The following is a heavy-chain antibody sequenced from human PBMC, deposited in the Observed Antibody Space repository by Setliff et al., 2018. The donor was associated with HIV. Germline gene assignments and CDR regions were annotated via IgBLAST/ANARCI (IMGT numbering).Heavy chain of an antibody. V-gene: IGHV1-69*13. J-gene: IGHJ6*03. CDR2: FLAVLRKP. CDR3: ASPRSAGTYQGAFYYFLDV. CDR1: GGTFRSYA. D-gene: IGHD2-15*01. Sequence: SVKVSCKASGGTFRSYAISWVRQAPGQGLEWMGDFLAVLRKPTYAQKFQDRLTIIADESTSTAYMELSDLRSEDTAVYYCASPRSAGTYQGAFYYFLDVWGRGTTVTVSS.